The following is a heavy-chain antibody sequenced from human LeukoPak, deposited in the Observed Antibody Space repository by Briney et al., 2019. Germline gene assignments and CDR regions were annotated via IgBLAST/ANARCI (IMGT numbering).Heavy chain of an antibody. J-gene: IGHJ4*02. CDR3: ARGHYDFWSGYSLYYFDY. D-gene: IGHD3-3*01. V-gene: IGHV1-18*01. CDR1: GYTFTSYG. Sequence: ASVNVSCKASGYTFTSYGISWVRQAPGQGLEWMGWISAYNGNTNYAQKLQGRVTMTTDTSTSTAYMELRSLRSDDTAVYYCARGHYDFWSGYSLYYFDYWGQGTLVTVSS. CDR2: ISAYNGNT.